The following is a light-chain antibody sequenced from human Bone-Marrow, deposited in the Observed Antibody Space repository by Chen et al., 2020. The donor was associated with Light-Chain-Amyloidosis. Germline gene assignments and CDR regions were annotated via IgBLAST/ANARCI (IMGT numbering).Light chain of an antibody. CDR2: RDT. V-gene: IGLV3-25*03. CDR3: PSAESSGTYEVI. J-gene: IGLJ2*01. CDR1: DLPTKY. Sequence: SYDLTQPPSVSVSPGQTARITCSGDDLPTKYAYWYQQKPGQAPVLGIHRDTERPSGISDRFSGSSSGTTATLPIIGVQAEDEADYHCPSAESSGTYEVICGGGTKLTVL.